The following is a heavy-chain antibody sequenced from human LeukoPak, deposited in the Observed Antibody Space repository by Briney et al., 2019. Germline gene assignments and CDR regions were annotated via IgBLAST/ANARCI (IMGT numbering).Heavy chain of an antibody. J-gene: IGHJ4*02. CDR3: ARDLTPDYGSSGLDLDY. CDR2: ISSSGSTI. Sequence: PGGSLRLSCVASGFTFSDYYMSWIRQAPGKGLEWVSYISSSGSTIYYADSVKGRFTISRDNAKNSLYLQMNSLRAEDTAVYYCARDLTPDYGSSGLDLDYWGQGTLVTVSS. CDR1: GFTFSDYY. D-gene: IGHD1-26*01. V-gene: IGHV3-11*01.